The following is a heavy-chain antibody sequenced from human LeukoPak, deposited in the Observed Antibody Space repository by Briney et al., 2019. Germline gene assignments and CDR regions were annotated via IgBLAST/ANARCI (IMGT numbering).Heavy chain of an antibody. Sequence: GGSLRLSCAASGIAFSTYAMNWVRQAPGKGLEWVSSISSSSSYIYYADSVKGRFTISRDNAKNSLYLQMNSLRAEDTAVYYCAKARPPLRLGELSLDYWGQGTLVTVSS. V-gene: IGHV3-21*01. CDR1: GIAFSTYA. D-gene: IGHD3-16*02. CDR2: ISSSSSYI. J-gene: IGHJ4*02. CDR3: AKARPPLRLGELSLDY.